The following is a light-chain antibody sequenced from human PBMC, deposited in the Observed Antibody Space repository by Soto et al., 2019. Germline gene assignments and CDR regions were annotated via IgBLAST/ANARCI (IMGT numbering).Light chain of an antibody. Sequence: QSALTQPRSVSGSPGQSVTISCTGTNNDVGNSNYVSWYQQHPGKAPKLIIYDVTKRPSGVPDRFSGSKAGNTASLTISGRQTEDEADYFCCSCADSYTFVLFGGGTKLTVL. J-gene: IGLJ2*01. CDR2: DVT. V-gene: IGLV2-11*01. CDR3: CSCADSYTFVL. CDR1: NNDVGNSNY.